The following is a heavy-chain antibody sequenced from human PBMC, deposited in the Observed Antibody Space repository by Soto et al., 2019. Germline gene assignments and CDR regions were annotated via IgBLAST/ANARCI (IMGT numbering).Heavy chain of an antibody. CDR2: INHSGST. Sequence: SVTLSLPCAVYGGSFSGYYWSWIRQPPGKGLEWIGEINHSGSTNYNPSLKGRVTISVDTSKNQFSLKLSSVTAADTALYYCARAPLYYYDSSGYYYVGYCFCGYWGQGTRGNVAS. CDR1: GGSFSGYY. V-gene: IGHV4-34*01. CDR3: ARAPLYYYDSSGYYYVGYCFCGY. J-gene: IGHJ4*02. D-gene: IGHD3-22*01.